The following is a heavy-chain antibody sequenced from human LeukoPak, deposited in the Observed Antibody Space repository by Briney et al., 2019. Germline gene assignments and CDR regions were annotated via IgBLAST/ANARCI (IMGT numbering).Heavy chain of an antibody. D-gene: IGHD6-13*01. CDR3: ARDRGYNSFGY. V-gene: IGHV3-7*01. CDR2: IKEDGSQR. Sequence: GGSLRLSCAASGFTFSRSWMSWVRQAPGKGLEWVANIKEDGSQRNYVDSVKGRFTISRDNAMNSVFLQMISLRAEDTAVYYCARDRGYNSFGYWGQGTLVTVSS. J-gene: IGHJ4*02. CDR1: GFTFSRSW.